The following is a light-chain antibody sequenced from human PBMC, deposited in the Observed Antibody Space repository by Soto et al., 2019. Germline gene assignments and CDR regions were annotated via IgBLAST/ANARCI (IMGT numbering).Light chain of an antibody. CDR2: AAS. J-gene: IGKJ5*01. Sequence: DIKMSKSPSSLSASVLDGVTITCRASQSISSYLNWFQQKPAKTPKLLIYAASSLQSGVPSRFSGSGSGTDFTLTVSSRQPEDFITYYCQQGYSTPITFGQGTRLEIK. V-gene: IGKV1-39*01. CDR3: QQGYSTPIT. CDR1: QSISSY.